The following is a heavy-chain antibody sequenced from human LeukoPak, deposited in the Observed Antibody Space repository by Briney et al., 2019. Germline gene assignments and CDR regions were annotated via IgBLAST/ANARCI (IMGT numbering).Heavy chain of an antibody. J-gene: IGHJ4*02. CDR2: IYTSGST. CDR3: ARGAFWSPNHYFDY. Sequence: SETLSLTCTVSGGSISSYYWSWIRQPAGKGLEWIGRIYTSGSTNYNPSLKSRVTMSVDTSKNQFSLKLSSVTAADTAVYYCARGAFWSPNHYFDYWGQGTLVTVSS. CDR1: GGSISSYY. D-gene: IGHD3-3*01. V-gene: IGHV4-4*07.